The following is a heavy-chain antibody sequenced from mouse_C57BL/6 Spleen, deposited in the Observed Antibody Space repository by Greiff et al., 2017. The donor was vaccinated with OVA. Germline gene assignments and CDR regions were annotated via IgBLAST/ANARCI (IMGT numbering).Heavy chain of an antibody. V-gene: IGHV3-6*01. J-gene: IGHJ1*03. Sequence: ESGPGLVKPSQSLSLTCSVTGYSITSGYYWNWIRQFPGNKLEWMGYISYDGSNNYNPSLKNRISITRDTSKNQFFLKLKSVTTEDTATYYCATGDWYFDVWGTGTTVTVSS. CDR1: GYSITSGYY. CDR2: ISYDGSN. CDR3: ATGDWYFDV. D-gene: IGHD4-1*01.